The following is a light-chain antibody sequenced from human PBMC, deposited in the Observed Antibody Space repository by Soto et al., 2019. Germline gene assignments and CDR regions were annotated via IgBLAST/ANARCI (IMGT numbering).Light chain of an antibody. Sequence: EIVFTQSPGTLSLSPGERATLSCRASQSVSNNYLAWYQQKPGQAPRLLIYGASNRATGIPDRFSGSGSGTDFTLTISSLEPEDFAIYYCQQRSSWPLTFGQGTRLEIK. CDR1: QSVSNNY. CDR2: GAS. J-gene: IGKJ5*01. V-gene: IGKV3D-20*02. CDR3: QQRSSWPLT.